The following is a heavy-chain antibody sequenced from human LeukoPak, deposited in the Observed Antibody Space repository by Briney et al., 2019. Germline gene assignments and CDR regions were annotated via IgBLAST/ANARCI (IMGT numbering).Heavy chain of an antibody. D-gene: IGHD3-10*01. V-gene: IGHV4-34*01. CDR2: INHSGST. CDR3: ARGTDMVRGLFQH. J-gene: IGHJ1*01. Sequence: SETLSLTCAVYGGSFSGYHWSWIRQPPGKGLEWIGEINHSGSTNYNPSLKSRVTISVDTSKNQFSLKLSSVTAAATTVYYCARGTDMVRGLFQHWGQGTLVTVPS. CDR1: GGSFSGYH.